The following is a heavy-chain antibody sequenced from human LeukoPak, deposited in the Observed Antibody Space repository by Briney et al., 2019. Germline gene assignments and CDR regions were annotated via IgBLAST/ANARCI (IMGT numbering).Heavy chain of an antibody. V-gene: IGHV1-2*02. D-gene: IGHD1-1*01. CDR3: ARYNWNDVVSALDS. J-gene: IGHJ4*02. CDR1: GYTFSGYY. CDR2: INPNNGAT. Sequence: ASVRVSCKASGYTFSGYYIHWVRQAPGQGLEWMGWINPNNGATNYAQKFQGRVTMTRDTSITTFYMEVSSLTSDDTAVFYCARYNWNDVVSALDSWGQGTLVTVSS.